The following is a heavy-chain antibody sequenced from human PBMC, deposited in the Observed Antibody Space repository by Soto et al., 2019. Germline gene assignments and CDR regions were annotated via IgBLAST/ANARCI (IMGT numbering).Heavy chain of an antibody. CDR1: GGTFSSYA. Sequence: SVKVSCKASGGTFSSYAISWVRQAPGQGLEWMGGIIPIFGTANYAQRFQGRVTITADKSTSTAYMELSSLRSEDTAVYYCARDRIGDTMIVVTMGHAFDIWGQGTMVTVSS. V-gene: IGHV1-69*06. J-gene: IGHJ3*02. CDR2: IIPIFGTA. D-gene: IGHD3-22*01. CDR3: ARDRIGDTMIVVTMGHAFDI.